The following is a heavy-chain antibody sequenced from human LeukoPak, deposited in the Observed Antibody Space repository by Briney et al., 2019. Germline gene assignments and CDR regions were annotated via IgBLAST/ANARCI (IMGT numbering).Heavy chain of an antibody. CDR2: ISAYNGNT. V-gene: IGHV1-18*01. J-gene: IGHJ4*02. D-gene: IGHD3-22*01. CDR3: ASTYRGDSSGYYFDY. Sequence: ASVKVSCKASGYTFTSYGISWVRQAPGQGLEWMGWISAYNGNTNYAQKLQGRVTMTTDTSTSTAYMELRSLRSDGTAVYYCASTYRGDSSGYYFDYWGQGTLVTVSS. CDR1: GYTFTSYG.